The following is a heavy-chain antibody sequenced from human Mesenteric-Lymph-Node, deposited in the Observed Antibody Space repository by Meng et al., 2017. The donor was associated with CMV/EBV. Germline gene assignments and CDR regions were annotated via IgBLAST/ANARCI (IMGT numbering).Heavy chain of an antibody. Sequence: GESLKISCAASGFTFSDYYMSWIRQAPGKGLEWVSYISSSGSTIYYADSVKGRFTISRDNAEKSLYLQMNSLRAEDTAVYYCARDFPRGYYYYGMDVWGQGTTVTVSS. CDR1: GFTFSDYY. J-gene: IGHJ6*02. CDR2: ISSSGSTI. D-gene: IGHD1-26*01. V-gene: IGHV3-11*04. CDR3: ARDFPRGYYYYGMDV.